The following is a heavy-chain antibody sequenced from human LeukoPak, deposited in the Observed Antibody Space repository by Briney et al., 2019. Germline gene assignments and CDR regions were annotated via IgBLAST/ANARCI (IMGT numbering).Heavy chain of an antibody. CDR3: AREQKLYDGSGSSTFDF. CDR1: EFTFSTYS. V-gene: IGHV3-48*01. Sequence: GGSLRLSCAASEFTFSTYSMNWVRQAPGKGLEWISYISSSSSVMYYADSVRGRFTISRDNAKNSLYLQMNSLRAEDTAVYYCAREQKLYDGSGSSTFDFWGQGTLVTVSS. D-gene: IGHD3-10*01. CDR2: ISSSSSVM. J-gene: IGHJ4*02.